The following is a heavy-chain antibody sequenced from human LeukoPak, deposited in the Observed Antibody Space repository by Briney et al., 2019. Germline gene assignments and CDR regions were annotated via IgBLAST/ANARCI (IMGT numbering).Heavy chain of an antibody. V-gene: IGHV4-59*01. Sequence: SETLSLTCTVSGGSISSYYWSWIRQPPGKGLEWIGYIYYSGSTNYNPSLKSRVTISVDTSKNQFSLKLSSVTAADTAVYYCAREVDCSGGSCFHFDYWGQGTLVTVSS. D-gene: IGHD2-15*01. J-gene: IGHJ4*02. CDR1: GGSISSYY. CDR2: IYYSGST. CDR3: AREVDCSGGSCFHFDY.